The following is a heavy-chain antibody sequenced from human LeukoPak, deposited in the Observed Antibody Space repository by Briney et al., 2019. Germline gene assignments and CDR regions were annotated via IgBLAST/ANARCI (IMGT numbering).Heavy chain of an antibody. Sequence: GGSLRLSCAASGFTFSSYSMNWVRQAPGKGLEWVSSISSSGSYIYYADSVKGRFTISRDKAKNSLYLQMNSLRAEDTAVYYCAKDVSGSYSNFDYWGQGTLVTVSS. CDR1: GFTFSSYS. CDR3: AKDVSGSYSNFDY. J-gene: IGHJ4*02. V-gene: IGHV3-21*01. D-gene: IGHD1-26*01. CDR2: ISSSGSYI.